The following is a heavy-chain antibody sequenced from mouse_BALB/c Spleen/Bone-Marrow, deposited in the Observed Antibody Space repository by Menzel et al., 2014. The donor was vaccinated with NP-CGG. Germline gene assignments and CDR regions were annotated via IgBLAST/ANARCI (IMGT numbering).Heavy chain of an antibody. V-gene: IGHV5-17*02. J-gene: IGHJ3*01. D-gene: IGHD3-2*02. CDR2: ISRGSSTI. CDR1: GFTFSSFG. CDR3: AIRAY. Sequence: DVKLVESGGGLVLPGGSRKLSCAASGFTFSSFGMHWVRQAPEKGLEWVAYISRGSSTIYYADTVKGRFTISRDNPKNTLFLEMTSLRSEDTAMYYCAIRAYWGQGTLGTVSA.